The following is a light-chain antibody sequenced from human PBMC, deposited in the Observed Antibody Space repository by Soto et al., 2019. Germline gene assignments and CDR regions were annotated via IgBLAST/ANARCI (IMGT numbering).Light chain of an antibody. V-gene: IGLV2-14*01. CDR1: SSDVGGYNY. J-gene: IGLJ1*01. CDR3: SSYTTSNTRQIV. Sequence: QSVLTQPASVSGSPGQSITISCTGTSSDVGGYNYVSWYQQHPCKAPKFMIYDVSNRPSGVSNRFSGSKSGNTASLTISGLQAEDEADYYRSSYTTSNTRQIVFGTGTKVTVL. CDR2: DVS.